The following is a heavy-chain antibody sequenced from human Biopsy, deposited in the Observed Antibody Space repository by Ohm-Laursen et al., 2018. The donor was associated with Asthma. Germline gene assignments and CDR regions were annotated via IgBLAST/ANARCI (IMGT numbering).Heavy chain of an antibody. CDR3: ARVVSYGDIYFGIDV. D-gene: IGHD4-17*01. CDR1: GGYTGSSYHH. J-gene: IGHJ6*02. CDR2: VFWSGST. Sequence: TLSLTCRVSGGYTGSSYHHWAWIRQAPGKGLEWIGFVFWSGSTHYSRSLERRVSISIDTATNEFSMKLWSVTPADTAVYFCARVVSYGDIYFGIDVWGPGNTVVVS. V-gene: IGHV4-30-4*01.